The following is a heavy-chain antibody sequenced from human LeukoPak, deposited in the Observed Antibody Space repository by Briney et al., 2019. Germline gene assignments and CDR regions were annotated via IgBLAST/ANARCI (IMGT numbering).Heavy chain of an antibody. CDR2: IYYSGST. V-gene: IGHV4-39*01. D-gene: IGHD3-10*01. CDR3: ARPVISGYYYYMDV. CDR1: GGSISSSSYY. J-gene: IGHJ6*03. Sequence: SETLSLTCTVSGGSISSSSYYWGWIRQPPGKGLEWIGSIYYSGSTYYNPSLKSRVTISVDTSKNQFSLKLRSVTAADTAVYYCARPVISGYYYYMDVWGKGTTVTISS.